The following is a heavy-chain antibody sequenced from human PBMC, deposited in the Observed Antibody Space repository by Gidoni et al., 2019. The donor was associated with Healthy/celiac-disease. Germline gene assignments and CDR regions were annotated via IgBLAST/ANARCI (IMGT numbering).Heavy chain of an antibody. V-gene: IGHV3-48*01. D-gene: IGHD4-17*01. CDR2: ISSSSSTI. Sequence: EVQLVESGGGLVQPGGSLSLSCAASGFTFSSYSMNWVRQAPGKGLEWVSYISSSSSTIYYADSVKGRFTISRDNAKNSLYLQMNSLRAEDTAVYYCASLSSHDYGDYGYWYFDLWGRGTLVTVSS. CDR1: GFTFSSYS. J-gene: IGHJ2*01. CDR3: ASLSSHDYGDYGYWYFDL.